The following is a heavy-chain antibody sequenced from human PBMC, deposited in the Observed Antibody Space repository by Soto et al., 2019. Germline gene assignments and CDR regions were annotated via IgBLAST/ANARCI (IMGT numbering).Heavy chain of an antibody. J-gene: IGHJ4*02. Sequence: ASVKVSCKTFGDTFTNFGLSWVRQAPGQGLEWMGWIATYNSNRNYAQKFQGRLTLTTDTSTSTAYMELSSLRSEDTAVYYCARAPAYYDFWSGYQQSFFDYWGQGTLVTVSS. V-gene: IGHV1-18*01. D-gene: IGHD3-3*01. CDR2: IATYNSNR. CDR3: ARAPAYYDFWSGYQQSFFDY. CDR1: GDTFTNFG.